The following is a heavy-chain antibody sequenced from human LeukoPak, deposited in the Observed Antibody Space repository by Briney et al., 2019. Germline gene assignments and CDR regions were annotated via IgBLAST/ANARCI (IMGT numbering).Heavy chain of an antibody. J-gene: IGHJ5*02. D-gene: IGHD3/OR15-3a*01. CDR2: IYYSGST. Sequence: SETLSLTCTVSGGSISSSRYYWGWIRQPPGKGPEWIGSIYYSGSTYYNPSLKSRVTISVDTSKNQFSLKLSSVTAADTAVYYCARHGTVPWSQMGLDPWGQGTLVTVSS. CDR1: GGSISSSRYY. V-gene: IGHV4-39*01. CDR3: ARHGTVPWSQMGLDP.